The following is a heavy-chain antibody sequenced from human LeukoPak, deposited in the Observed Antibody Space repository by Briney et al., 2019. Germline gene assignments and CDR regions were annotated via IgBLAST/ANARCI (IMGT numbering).Heavy chain of an antibody. CDR3: ARDPTVAEAW. D-gene: IGHD2-21*01. Sequence: PGGSLRLSCTASGFTLSAYSMTWVRQAPGKGLEWVSSMSTTGTYIYYADSVRGRFAVSRDNARNSLYLQLNSLRAEDTAIYYCARDPTVAEAWWGQGTLVTVSS. J-gene: IGHJ4*02. CDR1: GFTLSAYS. CDR2: MSTTGTYI. V-gene: IGHV3-21*01.